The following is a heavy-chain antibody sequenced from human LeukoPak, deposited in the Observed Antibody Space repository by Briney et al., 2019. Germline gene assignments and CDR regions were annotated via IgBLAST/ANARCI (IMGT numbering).Heavy chain of an antibody. V-gene: IGHV1-18*01. J-gene: IGHJ4*02. CDR3: AAARYTGGPAGLGY. Sequence: ASVKVSCKASGYTFTSYGLSWVRQAPGQGLEWMGWISGHNGNTNYAQNLQGRVTMTTDTSTSTAYMELRSLRSDDTAVYYCAAARYTGGPAGLGYWGQGPLVSVSS. CDR2: ISGHNGNT. CDR1: GYTFTSYG. D-gene: IGHD3-16*02.